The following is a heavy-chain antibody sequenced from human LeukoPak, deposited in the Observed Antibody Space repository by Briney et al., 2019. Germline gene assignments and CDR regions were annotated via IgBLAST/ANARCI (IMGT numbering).Heavy chain of an antibody. CDR2: IIPIFGTA. V-gene: IGHV1-69*01. J-gene: IGHJ1*01. CDR3: AREAITESGYKGYFQH. D-gene: IGHD1-14*01. Sequence: SVKVSCKASGGTFSSYAISWVRQAPGQGLEWMGGIIPIFGTANYAQKFQGRVTITADESTSTAYMELSSLRSEDTAVYYCAREAITESGYKGYFQHWGQGALVTVSS. CDR1: GGTFSSYA.